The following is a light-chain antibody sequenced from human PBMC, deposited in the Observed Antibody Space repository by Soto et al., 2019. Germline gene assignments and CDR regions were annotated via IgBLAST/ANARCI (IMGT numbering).Light chain of an antibody. J-gene: IGKJ1*01. Sequence: DVVMTQSPPSLPVTLGQPASISCRSSQSLVSSNGNTFLIWFQQRAGQSPRRLMYKGSNRDSAVPDRFTGSGSGTDFTLEISRVEAEDVGVYYCMQATHWPWTFGQGTKVEIK. V-gene: IGKV2-30*01. CDR1: QSLVSSNGNTF. CDR2: KGS. CDR3: MQATHWPWT.